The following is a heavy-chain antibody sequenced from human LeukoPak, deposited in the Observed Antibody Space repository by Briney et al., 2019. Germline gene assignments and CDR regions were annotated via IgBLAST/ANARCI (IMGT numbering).Heavy chain of an antibody. D-gene: IGHD2-21*02. Sequence: GGSLRLSCAASGFTFSSYWMHWVRQAPGKGLVWVSRINTDESSTSYADSVRGRFTISRDNAKNTLYLQMNSLRAEDSAVYYCAKITALSPGAFDYWGQGTLVTVSS. CDR1: GFTFSSYW. V-gene: IGHV3-74*01. CDR2: INTDESST. J-gene: IGHJ4*02. CDR3: AKITALSPGAFDY.